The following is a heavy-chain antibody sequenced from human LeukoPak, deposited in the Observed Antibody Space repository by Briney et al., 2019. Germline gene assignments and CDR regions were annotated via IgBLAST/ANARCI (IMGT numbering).Heavy chain of an antibody. CDR2: VHLDGRT. CDR1: RGSISSYY. CDR3: AGEGGFYRPLDY. V-gene: IGHV4-59*12. J-gene: IGHJ4*02. D-gene: IGHD3-3*01. Sequence: SETLSLTCIVSRGSISSYYWSWIRQPPGKGLEWIGEVHLDGRTNYNPSLKSRLIMSVDLPENHISLKLTSVTAADTAVYYCAGEGGFYRPLDYSGQGTLVTVSS.